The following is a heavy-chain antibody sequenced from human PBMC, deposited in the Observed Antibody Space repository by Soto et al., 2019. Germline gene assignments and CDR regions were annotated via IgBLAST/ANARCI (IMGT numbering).Heavy chain of an antibody. CDR1: GYTLTELS. CDR2: FDPEDGET. Sequence: ASVKVSCKVSGYTLTELSMHWVRQAPGKGLEWMGGFDPEDGETIYAQKFQGRVTMTEDTSTDTAYMELSSLRSEDTAVYYCATAYGDYPNGAFDIWGRGTMVTVSS. CDR3: ATAYGDYPNGAFDI. J-gene: IGHJ3*02. V-gene: IGHV1-24*01. D-gene: IGHD4-17*01.